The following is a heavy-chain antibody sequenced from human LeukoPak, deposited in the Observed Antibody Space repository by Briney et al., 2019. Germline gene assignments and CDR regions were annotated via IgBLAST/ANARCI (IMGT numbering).Heavy chain of an antibody. Sequence: GESLKISCKGSGYSFTSYWIGWVRQMPGKGLEWMGIIYPGDSDTRYSPSFQGQVTISADKSISTAYLQWSSLKASDTAMYYCARHTDPPYSSSWYDAFDIWGQGTMVTVSS. CDR2: IYPGDSDT. CDR1: GYSFTSYW. J-gene: IGHJ3*02. CDR3: ARHTDPPYSSSWYDAFDI. V-gene: IGHV5-51*01. D-gene: IGHD6-13*01.